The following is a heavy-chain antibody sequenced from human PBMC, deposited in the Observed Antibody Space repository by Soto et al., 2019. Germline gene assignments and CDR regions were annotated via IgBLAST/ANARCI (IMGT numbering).Heavy chain of an antibody. J-gene: IGHJ6*02. CDR3: ARLLYYYYGMDV. D-gene: IGHD3-3*01. V-gene: IGHV4-39*01. Sequence: PSETLSLTCVVSNGSITSGGYCWGWIRQPPGKGLEWIGCIYYSGSTYYNPSLKSRVTISVDTSKNQFSLKLSSVTAADTAVYYCARLLYYYYGMDVWGQGTTVTVSS. CDR1: NGSITSGGYC. CDR2: IYYSGST.